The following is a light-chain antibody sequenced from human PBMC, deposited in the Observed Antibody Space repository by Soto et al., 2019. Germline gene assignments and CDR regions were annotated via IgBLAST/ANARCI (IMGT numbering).Light chain of an antibody. J-gene: IGLJ1*01. Sequence: QSALTQPPSASGSPGQSVTISCTGTSSDVGGYDYVSWYQQYPGKAPKLMIYEVTKRPSGVPDRFSGSKSGNTDSLTVSGLQAEDEADYYCSSYADNNNHYVFGTGTKVTVL. V-gene: IGLV2-8*01. CDR1: SSDVGGYDY. CDR3: SSYADNNNHYV. CDR2: EVT.